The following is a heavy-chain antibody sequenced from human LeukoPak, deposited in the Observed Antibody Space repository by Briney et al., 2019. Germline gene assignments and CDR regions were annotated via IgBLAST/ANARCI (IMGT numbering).Heavy chain of an antibody. Sequence: ASVKVSCKASGYTFTSYGISWVRQAPGQGLEWMGWISAYNGNTNYAQKLQGRVTMTTDTSTSTAYVELRSLRSDDTAVYYCARIGSSWSALDYWGQGTLVTVSS. V-gene: IGHV1-18*01. CDR2: ISAYNGNT. CDR3: ARIGSSWSALDY. D-gene: IGHD6-13*01. J-gene: IGHJ4*02. CDR1: GYTFTSYG.